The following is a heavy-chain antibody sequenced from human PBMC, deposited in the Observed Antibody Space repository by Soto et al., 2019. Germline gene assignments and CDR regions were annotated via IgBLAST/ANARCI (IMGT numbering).Heavy chain of an antibody. D-gene: IGHD1-1*01. CDR2: IYHSGST. J-gene: IGHJ5*02. Sequence: PSETLSLTCDVSGVSISSSNWWSWVRQPPGKGLEWIGEIYHSGSTNYNPSLRSRVTMSVDKSKNQFSLKLNSVTAADTAVYYCARGSSTNWFDPWGQGILVTVSS. V-gene: IGHV4-4*02. CDR1: GVSISSSNW. CDR3: ARGSSTNWFDP.